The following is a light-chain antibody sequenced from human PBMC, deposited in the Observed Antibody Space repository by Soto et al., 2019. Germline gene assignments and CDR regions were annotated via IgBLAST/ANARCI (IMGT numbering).Light chain of an antibody. V-gene: IGLV2-14*01. CDR2: DVS. J-gene: IGLJ1*01. Sequence: QSVLTQPASVSGSPGQSITISCTGTSSDVGGYNYVSRYQQHPGKAPKLLIYDVSNRPSGASNRFSGSKSGNTASLTISGLQAEDEADYYCSSYTGSTTLHYVFGTGTKVTVL. CDR3: SSYTGSTTLHYV. CDR1: SSDVGGYNY.